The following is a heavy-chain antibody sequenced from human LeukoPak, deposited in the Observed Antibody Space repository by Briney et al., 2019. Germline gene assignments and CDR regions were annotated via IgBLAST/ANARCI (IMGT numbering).Heavy chain of an antibody. CDR2: ISGSGGST. J-gene: IGHJ6*02. CDR3: AKDRGQQLGPYYYYGMDV. D-gene: IGHD6-13*01. CDR1: GFTFSDYS. Sequence: GGSLRLSCAASGFTFSDYSMNWVRQAPGKGLEWVSAISGSGGSTYYADSVKGRFTISRDNSKNTLYLQMNSLRAEDTAVYYCAKDRGQQLGPYYYYGMDVWGQGTTVTVSS. V-gene: IGHV3-23*01.